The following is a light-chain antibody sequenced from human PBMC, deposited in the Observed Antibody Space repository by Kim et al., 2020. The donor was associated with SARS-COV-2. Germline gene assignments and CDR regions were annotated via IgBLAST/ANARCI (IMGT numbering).Light chain of an antibody. CDR3: QQLNSYLSYS. Sequence: ASVGDSVTITGRARQGISSYLAWSQQKQGKALKLLIYAASTLQSEVPSRFRGSGSGTEFTLTLRSLQPEDFATYYCQQLNSYLSYSFGQGTNLEI. CDR1: QGISSY. CDR2: AAS. J-gene: IGKJ2*03. V-gene: IGKV1-9*01.